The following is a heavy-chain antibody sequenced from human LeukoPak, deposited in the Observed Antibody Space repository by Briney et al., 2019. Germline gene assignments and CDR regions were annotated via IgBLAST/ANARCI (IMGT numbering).Heavy chain of an antibody. CDR3: ARAPAAGPIDY. CDR2: SYYGGST. V-gene: IGHV4-59*01. D-gene: IGHD6-13*01. Sequence: SETLSLTCSVSGGSIFTSYWTWIRQPPGKGLEWIGCSYYGGSTNYHHSLKSRVTISLDTSKNQFSLKLNSVTAADTAVYYCARAPAAGPIDYWGQGTLVTVSS. J-gene: IGHJ4*02. CDR1: GGSIFTSY.